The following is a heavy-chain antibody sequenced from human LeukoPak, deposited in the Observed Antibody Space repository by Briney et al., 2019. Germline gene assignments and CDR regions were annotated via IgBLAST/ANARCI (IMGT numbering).Heavy chain of an antibody. CDR1: GGSISSSSYY. CDR2: IYYSGST. J-gene: IGHJ4*02. D-gene: IGHD4-11*01. CDR3: ARDTGSYSNPSPKYFDY. Sequence: KSSETLSLTCTVSGGSISSSSYYWGWIRQPPGKGLEWIGSIYYSGSTYYNPSLESRVTISVDTSKNQFSLKLSSVTAADTAVYYCARDTGSYSNPSPKYFDYWGQGTLVTVSS. V-gene: IGHV4-39*07.